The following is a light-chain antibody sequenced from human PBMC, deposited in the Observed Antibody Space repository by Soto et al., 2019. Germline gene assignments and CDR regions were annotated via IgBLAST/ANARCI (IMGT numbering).Light chain of an antibody. CDR1: QSVSSY. J-gene: IGKJ4*01. CDR2: EAS. V-gene: IGKV3-11*01. Sequence: EIVLTQSPATLSLSPGERATLSRRASQSVSSYLAWYQQKPGQAPRLLIYEASNRATGIPARFSGSGSGTDFTLTISSLEPEDFAVYYCQQRTDWVTFGGGTKVEIK. CDR3: QQRTDWVT.